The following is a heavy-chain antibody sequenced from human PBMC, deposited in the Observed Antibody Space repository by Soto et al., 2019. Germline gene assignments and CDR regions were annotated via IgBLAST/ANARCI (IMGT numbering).Heavy chain of an antibody. J-gene: IGHJ5*02. CDR3: AKDPYSEHGGNWFDP. V-gene: IGHV3-23*01. CDR1: GFTFSSYA. D-gene: IGHD6-13*01. CDR2: ISGSGGST. Sequence: GGSLRLSCAASGFTFSSYAMSWVRQAPGKGLEWVSAISGSGGSTYYADSVKGRFTISRDNSKNTLYLQMNSLRAEDTAVYYCAKDPYSEHGGNWFDPWGQGTLVTVSS.